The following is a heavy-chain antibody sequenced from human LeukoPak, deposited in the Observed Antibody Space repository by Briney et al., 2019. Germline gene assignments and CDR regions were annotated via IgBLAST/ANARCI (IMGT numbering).Heavy chain of an antibody. Sequence: GGSLRLPCTASGFTFSAYAMMWVRQAPGKGPEWVSAIRGGGGSAFYADSVKGRFTISRDNSKYTLFLQMNSLRAEDTAVYCCAMVPDGDYLGAVDFWGQGTLVTVSS. J-gene: IGHJ3*01. CDR3: AMVPDGDYLGAVDF. V-gene: IGHV3-23*01. CDR1: GFTFSAYA. CDR2: IRGGGGSA. D-gene: IGHD4-17*01.